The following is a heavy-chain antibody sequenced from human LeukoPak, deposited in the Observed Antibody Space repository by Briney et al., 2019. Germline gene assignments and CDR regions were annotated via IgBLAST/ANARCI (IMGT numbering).Heavy chain of an antibody. CDR1: GYTLTSYG. V-gene: IGHV1-18*01. CDR3: ARGAYGDK. Sequence: ASVKVSCEASGYTLTSYGINWMRQAPGQGLEWMGWISTQSGNTNYAQKVQGRLTLTTDRSTNTAYMELRSLRSDDTAVYCCARGAYGDKWGQGTMVTVSS. CDR2: ISTQSGNT. J-gene: IGHJ4*02. D-gene: IGHD4-17*01.